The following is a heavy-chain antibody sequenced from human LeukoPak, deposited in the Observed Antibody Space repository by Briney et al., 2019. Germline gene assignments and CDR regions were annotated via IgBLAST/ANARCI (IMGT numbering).Heavy chain of an antibody. J-gene: IGHJ4*02. V-gene: IGHV3-30*18. CDR2: ISYDGSNK. CDR1: GFTFSSYS. D-gene: IGHD1-14*01. Sequence: GGSLRLSCAASGFTFSSYSMNWVRQAPGKGLEWVAVISYDGSNKYYADSVKGRFTISRDNSKNTLYLQMNSLRAEDTAVYYCAKGGPDDYWGQGTLVTVSS. CDR3: AKGGPDDY.